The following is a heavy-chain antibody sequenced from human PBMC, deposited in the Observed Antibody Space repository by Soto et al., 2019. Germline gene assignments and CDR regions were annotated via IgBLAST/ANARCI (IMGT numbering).Heavy chain of an antibody. Sequence: GASVKVSCKASGGTFSSYAISWVRQAPGQGLEWMGGTIPIFGTANYAQKFQGRVTITADKSTSTAYMELSSLRSEDTAVYYCLRYCSSTSCSPDYYYGMDVWGQGTTVTVYS. CDR2: TIPIFGTA. CDR1: GGTFSSYA. D-gene: IGHD2-2*01. CDR3: LRYCSSTSCSPDYYYGMDV. V-gene: IGHV1-69*06. J-gene: IGHJ6*02.